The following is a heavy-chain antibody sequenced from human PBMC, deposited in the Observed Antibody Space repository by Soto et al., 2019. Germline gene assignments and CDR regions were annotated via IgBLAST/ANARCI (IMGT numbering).Heavy chain of an antibody. CDR3: ARGGIAVAGLDY. J-gene: IGHJ4*02. CDR2: INHSGST. CDR1: GGSFSGYY. Sequence: QVQLQQWGAGLLKPSETLSLTCAVYGGSFSGYYWSWIRQPPGKGLEWIGEINHSGSTHYNPSLKSRVTISVDTSKNQFALKLSAVTAADTAVYYCARGGIAVAGLDYWGQGTLVTVFS. D-gene: IGHD6-19*01. V-gene: IGHV4-34*01.